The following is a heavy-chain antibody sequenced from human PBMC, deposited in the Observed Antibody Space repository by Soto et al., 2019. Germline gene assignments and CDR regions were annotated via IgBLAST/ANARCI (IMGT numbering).Heavy chain of an antibody. CDR1: GYSFTRYW. D-gene: IGHD3-22*01. V-gene: IGHV5-10-1*01. Sequence: VESLSISCKGSGYSFTRYWIIWVLQMPGKGLEWMGRIDPSDSYTNYSPSFQGHVTISADKSISTAYLQWSSLKASDTAMYYCARLNYYDSSGYGPDIWGQGTMFTVSS. CDR3: ARLNYYDSSGYGPDI. J-gene: IGHJ3*02. CDR2: IDPSDSYT.